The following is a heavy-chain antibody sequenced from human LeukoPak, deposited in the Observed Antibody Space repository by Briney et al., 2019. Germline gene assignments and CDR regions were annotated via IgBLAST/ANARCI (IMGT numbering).Heavy chain of an antibody. J-gene: IGHJ5*02. CDR1: GFTFSSYG. D-gene: IGHD2-8*02. CDR2: ISYDGSNK. Sequence: GGSLRLSCAASGFTFSSYGMHWVRQAPGKGLEWVAVISYDGSNKYYADSVKGRFTISRSNPDNLVFLQMNSLEAEDTAVYYCARVAVSGPTGWFDPWGQGTPVTVSS. CDR3: ARVAVSGPTGWFDP. V-gene: IGHV3-30*03.